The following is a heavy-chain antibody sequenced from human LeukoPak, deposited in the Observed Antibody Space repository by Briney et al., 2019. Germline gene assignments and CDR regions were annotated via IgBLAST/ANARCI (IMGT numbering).Heavy chain of an antibody. CDR2: IYTSGST. CDR1: GGSISSYY. CDR3: ARTAGDYGDYYLTN. Sequence: SETLSLTCTVSGGSISSYYWSWIRQPAGKGLEWVGRIYTSGSTNYNPSLKSRVTMSVDTSKNQVVLTMTNMDPVDTATYYCARTAGDYGDYYLTNWGQGALVTVSS. V-gene: IGHV4-4*07. D-gene: IGHD4-17*01. J-gene: IGHJ4*02.